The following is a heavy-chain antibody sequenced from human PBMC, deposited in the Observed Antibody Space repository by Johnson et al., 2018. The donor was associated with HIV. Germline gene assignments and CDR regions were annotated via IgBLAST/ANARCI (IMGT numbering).Heavy chain of an antibody. CDR2: IYSGGST. CDR3: AREPTSGYIKDAFDI. J-gene: IGHJ3*02. Sequence: VQLVESGGGLVQPGGSLRLSCAASGFTVSSNYMSWVRQAPGKWLEWVSVIYSGGSTYYADSVKGRFTISRDNSKNTLYLQMNSLRAEDTAVYYCAREPTSGYIKDAFDIWGQGTMVTVSS. CDR1: GFTVSSNY. V-gene: IGHV3-66*02. D-gene: IGHD3-22*01.